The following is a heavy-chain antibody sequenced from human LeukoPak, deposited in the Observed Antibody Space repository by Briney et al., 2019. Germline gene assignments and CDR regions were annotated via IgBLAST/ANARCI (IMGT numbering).Heavy chain of an antibody. D-gene: IGHD3-3*01. V-gene: IGHV3-15*01. CDR1: GFTFSNAW. J-gene: IGHJ3*02. CDR3: TGRPYYDFWSGYDAFDI. CDR2: IKSKTDGGTT. Sequence: GGSLRLSCAASGFTFSNAWMSWVRQAPGKGLEWVGRIKSKTDGGTTDYAAPVKGRFTISRDDSKNTLYLQMNSLKTEDTAVYYCTGRPYYDFWSGYDAFDIWGQWTMVTVSS.